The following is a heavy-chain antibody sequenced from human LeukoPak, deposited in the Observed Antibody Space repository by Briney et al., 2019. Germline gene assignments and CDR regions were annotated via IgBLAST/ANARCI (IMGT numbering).Heavy chain of an antibody. CDR1: GYTFTSYY. CDR2: INPSGGST. D-gene: IGHD5-24*01. CDR3: ASFISGDSDGYPLAGSY. Sequence: ASVKVSCKASGYTFTSYYMHWVRQAPGQGLEWMGIINPSGGSTGYAQKFQGRVTMTRDTSTSTVYMELSSLRSEDTAVYYCASFISGDSDGYPLAGSYWGQGTLVTVSS. J-gene: IGHJ4*02. V-gene: IGHV1-46*03.